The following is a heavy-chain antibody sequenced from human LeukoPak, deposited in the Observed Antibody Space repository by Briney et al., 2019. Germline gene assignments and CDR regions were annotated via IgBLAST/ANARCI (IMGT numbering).Heavy chain of an antibody. J-gene: IGHJ6*02. V-gene: IGHV3-30*18. CDR1: GITFSSYG. CDR2: ISYDGSNK. Sequence: GRSLRLSCAASGITFSSYGMHWVRQAPGKGLEWGAVISYDGSNKYYADSVKGRFTISRDNSKNTLYLQMNSLRAEDTAVYYCAKDLRNGPTYYDFWSDWHGMDVWGQGTTVTVSS. CDR3: AKDLRNGPTYYDFWSDWHGMDV. D-gene: IGHD3-3*01.